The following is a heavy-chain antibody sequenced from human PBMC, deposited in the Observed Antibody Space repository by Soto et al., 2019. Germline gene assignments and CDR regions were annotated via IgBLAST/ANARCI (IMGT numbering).Heavy chain of an antibody. CDR2: IYHSGAT. CDR1: RFSVTNNKY. J-gene: IGHJ3*01. V-gene: IGHV4-4*02. Sequence: QGELQESGPGLVRRSGTLSLTCTVSRFSVTNNKYWNWVRQSPGKALEWIGEIYHSGATYYNPSLSGRASISMDKSKNQISLNLTYVTAADTAVYYCARDSRYCTDVGCSIMRDAFDVWGQGTLVTVSS. D-gene: IGHD2-15*01. CDR3: ARDSRYCTDVGCSIMRDAFDV.